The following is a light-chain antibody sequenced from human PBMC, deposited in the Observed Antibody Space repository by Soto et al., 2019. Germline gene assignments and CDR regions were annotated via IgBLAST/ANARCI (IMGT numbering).Light chain of an antibody. CDR2: GVH. V-gene: IGKV3-20*01. Sequence: EIVLTQSPATLSLSPGERATLSCRASLSVSSNYLAWYQQKPGQAPRLLIYGVHSRATGIPDRFSGSGSGTDFTLTISRLEPEDFALYYCQHYAHNSPITFGQGTRLEIK. CDR3: QHYAHNSPIT. CDR1: LSVSSNY. J-gene: IGKJ5*01.